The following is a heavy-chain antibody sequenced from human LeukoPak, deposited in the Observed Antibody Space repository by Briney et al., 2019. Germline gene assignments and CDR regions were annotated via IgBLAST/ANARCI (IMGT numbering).Heavy chain of an antibody. Sequence: WASVKVSCKVSGYTLTELSMHWVRQAPGKGLEWMGGFDPEDGETIYAQKFQGRVTMTEDTSTDTAYMELSSLRSEDTAVYYCATATKYDSSGYYTGGSAFDIWGQGTMVTVSS. D-gene: IGHD3-22*01. CDR1: GYTLTELS. V-gene: IGHV1-24*01. CDR2: FDPEDGET. CDR3: ATATKYDSSGYYTGGSAFDI. J-gene: IGHJ3*02.